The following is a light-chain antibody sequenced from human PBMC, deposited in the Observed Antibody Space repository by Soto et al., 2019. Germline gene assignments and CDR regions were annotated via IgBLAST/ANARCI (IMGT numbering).Light chain of an antibody. CDR3: AAWDDSLNMV. J-gene: IGLJ2*01. V-gene: IGLV1-47*02. CDR2: SNN. Sequence: QSVLTQPPSASGTPGQRVTISCSGSSSNSGNNYVYWYQHLPGTAPKLLIYSNNQRPSGVPDRFSASKSGSSASLAISGLRSEDEADYYCAAWDDSLNMVFGGGTKLTVL. CDR1: SSNSGNNY.